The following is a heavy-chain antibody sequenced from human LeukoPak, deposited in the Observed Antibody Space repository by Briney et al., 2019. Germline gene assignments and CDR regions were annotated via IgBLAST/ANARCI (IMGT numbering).Heavy chain of an antibody. CDR1: GYTVSELS. CDR2: FDVAETDT. CDR3: SSSGVEEWQGLHF. V-gene: IGHV1-24*01. Sequence: ASVKVSCKVSGYTVSELSMHWVRQAHGKGLEWTGGFDVAETDTIYAQKFQGRVTMTEDTSSDTAYMELNSLTSEDTAVYYCSSSGVEEWQGLHFWGQGTLVTVSS. D-gene: IGHD3-3*01. J-gene: IGHJ4*02.